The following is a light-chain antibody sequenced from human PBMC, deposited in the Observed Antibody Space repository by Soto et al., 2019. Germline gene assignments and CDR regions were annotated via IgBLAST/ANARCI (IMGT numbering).Light chain of an antibody. V-gene: IGLV1-40*01. J-gene: IGLJ3*02. CDR3: QSYDSSLSGWV. Sequence: QSVLTQPPSVSGAPGRRVIISCTGSSSNIGAGYDVHWYHQLPGTAPKLLIYGNSNRPSGVPDRFSGSKSGTSASLAITGLQAEDEADYYCQSYDSSLSGWVFGGGTKLTVL. CDR2: GNS. CDR1: SSNIGAGYD.